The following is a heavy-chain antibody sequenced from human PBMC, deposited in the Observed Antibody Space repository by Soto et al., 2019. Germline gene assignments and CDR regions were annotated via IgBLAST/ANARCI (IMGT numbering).Heavy chain of an antibody. V-gene: IGHV5-51*01. CDR3: ASGRETTVTQFDY. CDR2: IYPGDSDT. J-gene: IGHJ4*02. Sequence: PXESLKISFQGSGYSFTSYWIGWVRQMPGKGLEWMGIIYPGDSDTRYSPSFQGQVTISADKSISTAYLQWSSLKASDTAMYYCASGRETTVTQFDYWGQGTLVTVSS. D-gene: IGHD4-17*01. CDR1: GYSFTSYW.